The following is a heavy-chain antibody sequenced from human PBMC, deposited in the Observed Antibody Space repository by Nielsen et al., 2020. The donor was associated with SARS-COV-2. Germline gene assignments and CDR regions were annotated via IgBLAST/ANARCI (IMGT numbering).Heavy chain of an antibody. CDR2: IYTSGST. J-gene: IGHJ3*02. CDR3: ARVGDSWAFEI. D-gene: IGHD3-16*01. V-gene: IGHV4-4*07. Sequence: SETLSLTCTVSGDSISSYYWSWIRQPPGKGLEWIGRIYTSGSTNFNPSLKSRVTISVDTSKNQSSLKLSSATAADTAVYYCARVGDSWAFEIWGQGTKVTVSS. CDR1: GDSISSYY.